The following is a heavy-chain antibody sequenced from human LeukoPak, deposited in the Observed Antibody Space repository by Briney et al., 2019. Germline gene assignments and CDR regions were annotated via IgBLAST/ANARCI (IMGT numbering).Heavy chain of an antibody. CDR1: GYTFSSYA. CDR2: INPNSGGT. V-gene: IGHV1-2*02. Sequence: ASVKVSCKASGYTFSSYAITWVRQVPGQGLEWMGWINPNSGGTNYAQKFQGRVTMTRDTSISTAYMELSRLRSDDTAVYYCARDPLSYGSGNEGVTDWGQGTLVTVSS. J-gene: IGHJ4*02. CDR3: ARDPLSYGSGNEGVTD. D-gene: IGHD3-10*01.